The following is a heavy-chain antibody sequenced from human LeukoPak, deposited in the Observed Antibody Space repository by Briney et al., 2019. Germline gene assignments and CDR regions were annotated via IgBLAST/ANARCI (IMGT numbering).Heavy chain of an antibody. CDR3: ARGIYYDSRTPPLY. Sequence: GGSLRLSCAASGLTFSIYAMHWVRQAPGKGLEWVAVISYDGSNKYYADSVKGRFTISRDNSKNTLYLQMNSLRAEDTAVYYCARGIYYDSRTPPLYWGQGTLVTVSS. J-gene: IGHJ4*02. D-gene: IGHD3-22*01. CDR1: GLTFSIYA. CDR2: ISYDGSNK. V-gene: IGHV3-30-3*01.